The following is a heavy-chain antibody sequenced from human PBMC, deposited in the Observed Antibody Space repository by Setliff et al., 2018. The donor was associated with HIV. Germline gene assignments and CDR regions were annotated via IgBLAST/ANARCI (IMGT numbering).Heavy chain of an antibody. D-gene: IGHD1-26*01. J-gene: IGHJ4*02. CDR3: ASARIPTGGASTSFDY. CDR2: ISYDGKTT. V-gene: IGHV3-30*04. Sequence: LRLSCVASGFTFRNYAMHWVRQAPAKGLEWVSAISYDGKTTHYADSVMGRFTVSRDNSKNTLYLQLNGLRPGDTGVYYCASARIPTGGASTSFDYWGQGTQVTAPQ. CDR1: GFTFRNYA.